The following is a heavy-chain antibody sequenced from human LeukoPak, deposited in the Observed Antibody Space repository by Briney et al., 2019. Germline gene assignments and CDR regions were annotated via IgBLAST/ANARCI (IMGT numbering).Heavy chain of an antibody. CDR2: IWDDGSTK. Sequence: PGGSLRLSCTASGFTFSNYGMHWVRQAPGKGLEWVAVIWDDGSTKYYADSVKGRFIISRDTSKNTVYLQMTSLRVEDTAVYYCAKENDFWSGPEGWGQGTLVTVSS. D-gene: IGHD3-3*01. V-gene: IGHV3-30*02. J-gene: IGHJ4*02. CDR3: AKENDFWSGPEG. CDR1: GFTFSNYG.